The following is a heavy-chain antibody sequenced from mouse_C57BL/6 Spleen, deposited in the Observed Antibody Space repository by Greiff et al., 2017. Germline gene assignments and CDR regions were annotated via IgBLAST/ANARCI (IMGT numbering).Heavy chain of an antibody. J-gene: IGHJ2*01. Sequence: VQLQQSGAELVRPGASVKLSCKASGYTFTDYYINWVKQRPGQGLEWIARIYPGSGNTYYNEKFKGKATLTAEKSSSTAYMQLSSLTSEDSAVYFCARGGGNYENYFDYWGQGTTLTVSS. D-gene: IGHD2-1*01. CDR1: GYTFTDYY. V-gene: IGHV1-76*01. CDR3: ARGGGNYENYFDY. CDR2: IYPGSGNT.